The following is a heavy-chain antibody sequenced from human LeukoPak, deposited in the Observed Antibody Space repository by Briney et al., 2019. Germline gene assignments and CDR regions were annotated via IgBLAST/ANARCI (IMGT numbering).Heavy chain of an antibody. Sequence: GESLKISCKGSGYSFTIYWIAWVRQMPWKGLEWMGIIYPGDSDTRYSPSFQGQVTISADKSISTAYLQWSSLKASDTAMYYCATFMAQNLDYWGQGTLVTVSS. D-gene: IGHD3-10*01. V-gene: IGHV5-51*01. CDR3: ATFMAQNLDY. CDR2: IYPGDSDT. CDR1: GYSFTIYW. J-gene: IGHJ4*02.